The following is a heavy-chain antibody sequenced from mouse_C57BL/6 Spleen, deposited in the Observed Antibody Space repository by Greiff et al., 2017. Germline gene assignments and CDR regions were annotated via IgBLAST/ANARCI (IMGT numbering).Heavy chain of an antibody. CDR3: TTRGNFDY. Sequence: EVQLQQSGAELVRPGASVKLSCTASGFNIKDDYMPWVKQRPEQGLEWIGWIDPENGDTEYASKFQGKATITADTSSNTAYLQLSSLTSEDTAVYYCTTRGNFDYWGQGTTLTVSS. D-gene: IGHD3-1*01. CDR1: GFNIKDDY. CDR2: IDPENGDT. V-gene: IGHV14-4*01. J-gene: IGHJ2*01.